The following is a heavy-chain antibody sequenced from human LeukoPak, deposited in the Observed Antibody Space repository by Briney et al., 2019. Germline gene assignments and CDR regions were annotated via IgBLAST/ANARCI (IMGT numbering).Heavy chain of an antibody. Sequence: GASVKVSCKASGYTFISYGITWVRQAPGQGLEWMGWISAYTGHTNYAQKVKDRVTMTTDTSTITAYMELRSLRSDDTAVYYCARDAASDTSSYVVDVMSPYDYWGQGTLVTVSS. CDR1: GYTFISYG. J-gene: IGHJ4*02. D-gene: IGHD3-3*01. V-gene: IGHV1-18*01. CDR3: ARDAASDTSSYVVDVMSPYDY. CDR2: ISAYTGHT.